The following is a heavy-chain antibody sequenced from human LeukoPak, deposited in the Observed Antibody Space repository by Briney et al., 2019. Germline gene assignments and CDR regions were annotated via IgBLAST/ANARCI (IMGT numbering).Heavy chain of an antibody. V-gene: IGHV3-15*01. CDR1: GFTFNRAW. J-gene: IGHJ4*02. D-gene: IGHD3-22*01. CDR2: IKSKPDGGTT. CDR3: ATGYYYDSSGYN. Sequence: PGGSLRLSRAASGFTFNRAWMTWVRQAPGKGLEWVGRIKSKPDGGTTDYAAPVKGRFTISRDDSKTTLYLQMSSLKVGDTAVYYCATGYYYDSSGYNWGQGTLVTVSS.